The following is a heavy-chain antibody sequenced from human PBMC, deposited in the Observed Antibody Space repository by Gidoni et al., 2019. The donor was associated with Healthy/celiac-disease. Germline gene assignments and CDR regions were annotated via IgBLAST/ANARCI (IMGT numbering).Heavy chain of an antibody. CDR1: GSTFRSNA. CDR2: SSGSGGST. D-gene: IGHD3-10*01. CDR3: AKGRYYGSGSQLPRYYYYMDV. J-gene: IGHJ6*03. Sequence: EVQLSEPGGGLVQPGGALRLPCPASGSTFRSNALAWVRQAPGKGLEWVSASSGSGGSTYYADSAKGQFTISRDNSKNTLYLQMNSLRAEDTAVYYCAKGRYYGSGSQLPRYYYYMDVWGKGTTVTVSS. V-gene: IGHV3-23*01.